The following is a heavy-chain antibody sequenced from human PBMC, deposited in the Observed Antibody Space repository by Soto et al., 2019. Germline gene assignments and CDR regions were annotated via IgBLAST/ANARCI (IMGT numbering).Heavy chain of an antibody. V-gene: IGHV4-4*07. CDR1: GASISSYY. Sequence: SETLSLTCSVSGASISSYYWSWIRQPAGKGLEWIGRVYTTGNTHYNPSLRNRLTMSLDRSKNQFSLKLMSVTAADTALYYCARDWGAFDYWGQGILVTVSS. CDR3: ARDWGAFDY. J-gene: IGHJ4*02. CDR2: VYTTGNT. D-gene: IGHD3-16*01.